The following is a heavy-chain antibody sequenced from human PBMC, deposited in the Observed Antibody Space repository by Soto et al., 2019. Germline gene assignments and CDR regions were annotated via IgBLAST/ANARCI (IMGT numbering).Heavy chain of an antibody. CDR1: GFPLSVYW. D-gene: IGHD1-1*01. CDR2: INQDGTEK. V-gene: IGHV3-7*01. Sequence: GGSQRLSCARSGFPLSVYWMSWVRQAPGKGLEWVANINQDGTEKNYMDSVKGRFTTFRDKAQNSVNLHMDSLRDEDTAVYYCARGNDANKVSDFWGQGSVVTVSS. J-gene: IGHJ4*02. CDR3: ARGNDANKVSDF.